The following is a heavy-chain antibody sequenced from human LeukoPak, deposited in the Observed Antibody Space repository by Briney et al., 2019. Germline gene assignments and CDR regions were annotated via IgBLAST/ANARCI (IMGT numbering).Heavy chain of an antibody. J-gene: IGHJ4*02. CDR1: GFTFSSYS. CDR2: ISSSNSYI. CDR3: ARGRGYSYGYDY. Sequence: GGSQRLSCAASGFTFSSYSMNWVRQAPGKGLEWVSSISSSNSYIYYADSVKGRFTISRDNAKNSLYLQMNSLRADDTAVYYCARGRGYSYGYDYWGQGTLVTVSS. D-gene: IGHD5-18*01. V-gene: IGHV3-21*01.